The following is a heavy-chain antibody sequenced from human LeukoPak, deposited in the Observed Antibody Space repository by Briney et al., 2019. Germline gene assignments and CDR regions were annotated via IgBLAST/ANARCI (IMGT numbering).Heavy chain of an antibody. CDR2: INPNSGGT. CDR3: ARDLSPSGYGGRKGNWFDP. D-gene: IGHD5-12*01. J-gene: IGHJ5*02. CDR1: GYTFTRYY. Sequence: ASVKVSCKASGYTFTRYYMHSVRQAPGQGLEWMGWINPNSGGTNYAQKFQGRVTMTRDTFISTAYMELSRLRSDDTAVYYCARDLSPSGYGGRKGNWFDPWGQGTLVTVSS. V-gene: IGHV1-2*02.